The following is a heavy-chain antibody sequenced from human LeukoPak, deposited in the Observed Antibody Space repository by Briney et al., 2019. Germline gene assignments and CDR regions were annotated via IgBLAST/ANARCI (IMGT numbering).Heavy chain of an antibody. D-gene: IGHD5-12*01. Sequence: ASVKVSCKASDYTFTSFGISWVRQAPGQGLEWMGWISAYNGNTNYAQKFQGRVTMTTDTSTSIAYMELRSLRSDDTAVYYCGTGSFDYWGQGTLVTVSS. V-gene: IGHV1-18*01. CDR1: DYTFTSFG. J-gene: IGHJ4*02. CDR2: ISAYNGNT. CDR3: GTGSFDY.